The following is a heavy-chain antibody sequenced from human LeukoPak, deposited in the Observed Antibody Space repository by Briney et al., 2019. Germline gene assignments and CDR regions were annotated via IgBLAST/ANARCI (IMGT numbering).Heavy chain of an antibody. CDR2: INPNSGGT. J-gene: IGHJ4*02. D-gene: IGHD1-26*01. CDR1: GYTFTGYY. V-gene: IGHV1-2*02. Sequence: ASVKVSCKASGYTFTGYYMHWVRQAPGQGLEWMGWINPNSGGTNYAQKLQGRVTMTTDTSTSTAYMELRSLRSDDTAVYYCARGYSREGDFDYWGQGTLVTVSS. CDR3: ARGYSREGDFDY.